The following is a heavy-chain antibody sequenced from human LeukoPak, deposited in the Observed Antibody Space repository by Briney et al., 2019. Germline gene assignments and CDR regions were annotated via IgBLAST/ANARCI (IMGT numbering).Heavy chain of an antibody. Sequence: ASVKVSCKASGYTFTCYYMHWVRQAPGQGLEWMGWINPNSGGTNYAQKFQGWVTMTRDTSISTAYMELSRLRSDDTAVYYCARAGIAAISFDYWGQGTLVTVSS. J-gene: IGHJ4*02. CDR2: INPNSGGT. D-gene: IGHD6-13*01. V-gene: IGHV1-2*04. CDR1: GYTFTCYY. CDR3: ARAGIAAISFDY.